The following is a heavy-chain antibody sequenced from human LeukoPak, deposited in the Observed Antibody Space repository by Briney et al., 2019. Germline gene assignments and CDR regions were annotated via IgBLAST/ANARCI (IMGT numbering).Heavy chain of an antibody. J-gene: IGHJ4*02. CDR1: GFTFSGSG. Sequence: GTSLRLSCAASGFTFSGSGMHWVRQAPGKGPEWVAVILNDGSNKYYADSVKGRFTISRDNSKNTLDLQMNSLRDEDTAVYYCARVRGYCTSGVCYIFDYWGQGTLVTASS. CDR3: ARVRGYCTSGVCYIFDY. V-gene: IGHV3-30-3*01. CDR2: ILNDGSNK. D-gene: IGHD2-8*01.